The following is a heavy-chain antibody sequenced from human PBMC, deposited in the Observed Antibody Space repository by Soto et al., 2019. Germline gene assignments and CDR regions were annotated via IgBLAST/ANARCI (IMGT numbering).Heavy chain of an antibody. J-gene: IGHJ6*03. D-gene: IGHD3-3*01. CDR1: GFTFSSYS. V-gene: IGHV3-21*01. Sequence: GGSLRLSCAASGFTFSSYSMNWVRQAPGKGLEWVSSISSSSSYIYYADSVKGRFTISRDNAKNSLYLQMNSLRAEDTAVYYCARDGAELRFLEWLPHYYMDVWGKGTTVTVSS. CDR3: ARDGAELRFLEWLPHYYMDV. CDR2: ISSSSSYI.